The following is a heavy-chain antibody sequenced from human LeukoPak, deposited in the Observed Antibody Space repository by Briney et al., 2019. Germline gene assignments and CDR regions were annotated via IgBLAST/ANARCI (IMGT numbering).Heavy chain of an antibody. Sequence: GGSLRLSCAASGFTFSTYWMHWVRQAPGKGLEWVSRISGDGSSTSYADSVKGRFTISRDNAKNTLYLEMNSLRAEDTAVYYCARDRSPGWFDPWGQGTLVTVSS. CDR3: ARDRSPGWFDP. V-gene: IGHV3-74*01. J-gene: IGHJ5*02. CDR2: ISGDGSST. CDR1: GFTFSTYW.